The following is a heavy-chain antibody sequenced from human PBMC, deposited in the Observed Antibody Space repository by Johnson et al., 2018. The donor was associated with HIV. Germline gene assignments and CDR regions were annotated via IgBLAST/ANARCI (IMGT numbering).Heavy chain of an antibody. CDR2: ISSSASTI. D-gene: IGHD6-13*01. Sequence: QEQLVESGGGLVKPGGSLRLSCAASGFTFSDYYMSWIRQAPGKGLEWVSYISSSASTIYYADSVRGRFAISRDNAKNSLYLQMNSLRAEDTAVYYCARIAAAAIDAFDIWGQGTMVTVS. V-gene: IGHV3-11*04. J-gene: IGHJ3*02. CDR1: GFTFSDYY. CDR3: ARIAAAAIDAFDI.